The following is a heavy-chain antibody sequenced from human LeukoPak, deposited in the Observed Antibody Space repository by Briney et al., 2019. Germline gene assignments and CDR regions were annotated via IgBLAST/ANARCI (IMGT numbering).Heavy chain of an antibody. CDR3: ARHLATSGSYPLDY. Sequence: GGSLRLSCAASGFTFTNYAMSWVRQAPGKGLDWVSAISGIGNAIFYADSGKGRFTISRDSSKNTLSLQMSSLRAEDTAVYYCARHLATSGSYPLDYWGPGTLVTVTS. CDR2: ISGIGNAI. D-gene: IGHD2-15*01. J-gene: IGHJ4*02. V-gene: IGHV3-23*01. CDR1: GFTFTNYA.